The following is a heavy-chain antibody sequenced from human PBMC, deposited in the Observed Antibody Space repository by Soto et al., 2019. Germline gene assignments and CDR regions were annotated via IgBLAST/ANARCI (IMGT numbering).Heavy chain of an antibody. CDR3: ARLGWGNDGFYYYYYGMDV. Sequence: PSETLSLTCTVSGGSINNNYYYWGWVRQPPGKGLEWIASISRSGTTYYNPSLKSRVTISVDTSKNQFSLKLSSVTAADTAVYYCARLGWGNDGFYYYYYGMDVWGQGTTVTVSS. CDR1: GGSINNNYYY. D-gene: IGHD1-1*01. V-gene: IGHV4-39*01. CDR2: ISRSGTT. J-gene: IGHJ6*02.